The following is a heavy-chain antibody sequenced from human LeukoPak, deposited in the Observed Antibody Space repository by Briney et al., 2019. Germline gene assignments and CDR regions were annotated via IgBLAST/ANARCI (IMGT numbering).Heavy chain of an antibody. V-gene: IGHV3-30-3*01. CDR3: ARVRVAATFDY. Sequence: GGSLRLSCAASGFTFSSYAMHWVRQAPGKGLEWVAVIPYDGSNKYYADSVKGRFTISRDNSKNTLYLQMNSLRAEDTAVYYCARVRVAATFDYWGQGTLVTVSS. J-gene: IGHJ4*02. CDR2: IPYDGSNK. CDR1: GFTFSSYA. D-gene: IGHD2-15*01.